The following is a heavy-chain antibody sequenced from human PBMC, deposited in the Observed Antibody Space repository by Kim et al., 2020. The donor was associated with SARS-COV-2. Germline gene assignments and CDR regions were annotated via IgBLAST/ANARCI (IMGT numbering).Heavy chain of an antibody. CDR2: ISWDSGRK. CDR3: AKDTSGTINRGGDGLDV. CDR1: GFTFGDYA. D-gene: IGHD3-10*01. Sequence: GGSLRLSCAASGFTFGDYAIHWVRQAPGKGLEGVPGISWDSGRKVYADSVKGRFTISRDNAKKYVYLEVNSLRPEDTALYYCAKDTSGTINRGGDGLDV. V-gene: IGHV3-9*01. J-gene: IGHJ6*01.